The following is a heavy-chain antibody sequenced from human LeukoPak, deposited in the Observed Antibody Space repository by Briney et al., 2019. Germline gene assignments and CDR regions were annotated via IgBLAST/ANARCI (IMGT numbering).Heavy chain of an antibody. CDR1: GYTFTNYA. V-gene: IGHV1-3*01. CDR2: INAGNGNT. J-gene: IGHJ4*02. Sequence: ASVKVSCKASGYTFTNYAMHWVRQAPGQRLEWMGWINAGNGNTKYSQKFQGRVIITRDTSASTAYMELSSLRSEDTAVYYCARDEICSGGSCYCLDSWGQGILVTVSS. D-gene: IGHD2-15*01. CDR3: ARDEICSGGSCYCLDS.